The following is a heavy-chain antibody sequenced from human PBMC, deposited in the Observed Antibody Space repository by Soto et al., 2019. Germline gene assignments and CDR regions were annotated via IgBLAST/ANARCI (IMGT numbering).Heavy chain of an antibody. V-gene: IGHV4-30-2*01. Sequence: QLQLQESGSGLVKPSQTLSLTCAVSGGSISSGGYSWSWIRQPPGKGLEWIGYIYHSGSTYSNPXXXXXXXXXXXXXXXXXXXXXXXXXAXXXXXXXCARVPGPWCQGTLVTVSS. CDR3: ARVPGP. CDR1: GGSISSGGYS. J-gene: IGHJ5*02. CDR2: IYHSGST. D-gene: IGHD2-2*01.